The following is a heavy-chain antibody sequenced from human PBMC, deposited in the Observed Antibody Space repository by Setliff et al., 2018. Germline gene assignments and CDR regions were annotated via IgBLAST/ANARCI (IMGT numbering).Heavy chain of an antibody. CDR2: IYNSGST. D-gene: IGHD3-22*01. J-gene: IGHJ6*03. V-gene: IGHV4-61*09. Sequence: SEILSLTCTVSGGSISSGSYYWSWIRQPAGKGLEWIGHIYNSGSTNYNPSLKSRVTISVDTSKNQFPLKLSSVTAADTAVYYCARVPPYYYDSSGYYYYYYYYYMDVWGKGTTVTVSS. CDR3: ARVPPYYYDSSGYYYYYYYYYMDV. CDR1: GGSISSGSYY.